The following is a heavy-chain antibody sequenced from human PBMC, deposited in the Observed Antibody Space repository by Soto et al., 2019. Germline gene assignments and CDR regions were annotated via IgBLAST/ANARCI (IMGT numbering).Heavy chain of an antibody. V-gene: IGHV3-66*01. CDR3: ARDGDVWGSYLWAFDI. Sequence: GGSLRLSCAASGFTVSSNYMSWVRQAPGKGLEWVSVIYSGGSTYYADSVKGRFTISRDNSKNTLYLQMNSLIAEDTAVYYCARDGDVWGSYLWAFDIWGQGTMVTVSS. CDR2: IYSGGST. D-gene: IGHD3-16*02. J-gene: IGHJ3*02. CDR1: GFTVSSNY.